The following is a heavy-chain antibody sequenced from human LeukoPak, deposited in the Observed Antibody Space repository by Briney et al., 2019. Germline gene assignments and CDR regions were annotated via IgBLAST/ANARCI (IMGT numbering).Heavy chain of an antibody. V-gene: IGHV3-23*01. CDR2: ISGSGGST. CDR1: GFTFSSYA. Sequence: GGSLRLSCAASGFTFSSYAMSWFRQAPGKGLEWVSAISGSGGSTYYADSVKGRFTISRDNSKNTLYLQMNSLRAEDTAVYYCAKDLGIAARPDDWFDPWGQGTLVTVSS. CDR3: AKDLGIAARPDDWFDP. D-gene: IGHD6-6*01. J-gene: IGHJ5*02.